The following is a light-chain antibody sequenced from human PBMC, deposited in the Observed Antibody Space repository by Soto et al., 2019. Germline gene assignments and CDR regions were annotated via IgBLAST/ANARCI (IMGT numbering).Light chain of an antibody. CDR2: EGT. CDR1: SSDVGSYNL. Sequence: ALAQPASVSGSPGQSITISCTGASSDVGSYNLVSWYQHHPGRAPKLMIYEGTKRPSGVSNRFSGSKSGNTASLTISGLQAEDEADYFCASYRSANTLVVFGTGTKVTVL. CDR3: ASYRSANTLVV. V-gene: IGLV2-14*02. J-gene: IGLJ1*01.